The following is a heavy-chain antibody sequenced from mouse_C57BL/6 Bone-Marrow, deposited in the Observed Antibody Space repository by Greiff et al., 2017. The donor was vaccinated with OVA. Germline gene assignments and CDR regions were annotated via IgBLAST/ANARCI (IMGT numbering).Heavy chain of an antibody. CDR2: ISSGGDYI. J-gene: IGHJ1*03. Sequence: EVKVVESGEGLVKPGGSLKLSCAASGFTFSSYAMSWVRQTPEKRLEWVAYISSGGDYIYYADTVKGRFTISRDNARNTLYLQMSSLKSEDTAMYYCTRDHYSKSYWYFDVWGTGTTVTVSS. V-gene: IGHV5-9-1*02. D-gene: IGHD2-5*01. CDR3: TRDHYSKSYWYFDV. CDR1: GFTFSSYA.